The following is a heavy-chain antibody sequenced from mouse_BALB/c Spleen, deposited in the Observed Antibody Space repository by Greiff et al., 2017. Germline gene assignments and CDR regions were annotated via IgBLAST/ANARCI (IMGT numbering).Heavy chain of an antibody. CDR3: ARDGYYGSPMDY. Sequence: EVQRVESGGGLVKPGGSLKLSCAASGFTFSSYAMSWVRQTPEKRLEWVASISSGGSTYYPDSVKGRFTISRDNARNILYLQMSSLRSEDTAMYYCARDGYYGSPMDYWGQGTSVTVSS. V-gene: IGHV5-6-5*01. J-gene: IGHJ4*01. CDR2: ISSGGST. CDR1: GFTFSSYA. D-gene: IGHD1-1*01.